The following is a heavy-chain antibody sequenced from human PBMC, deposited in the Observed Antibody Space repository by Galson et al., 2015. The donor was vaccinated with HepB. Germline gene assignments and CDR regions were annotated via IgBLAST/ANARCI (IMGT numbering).Heavy chain of an antibody. V-gene: IGHV3-9*01. CDR3: AKDNGYSSSWFFDY. CDR2: ISWNSGSI. J-gene: IGHJ4*02. Sequence: SLRLSCAASGFTFDDYAMHWVRQAPGKGLEWVSGISWNSGSIGYADSVKGRFTISRDNAKNSLYLQMNSLRAEDTALYYCAKDNGYSSSWFFDYWGQGTLATVSS. CDR1: GFTFDDYA. D-gene: IGHD6-13*01.